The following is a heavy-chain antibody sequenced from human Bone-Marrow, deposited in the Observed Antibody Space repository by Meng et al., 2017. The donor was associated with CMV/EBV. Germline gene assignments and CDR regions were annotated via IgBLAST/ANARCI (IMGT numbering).Heavy chain of an antibody. V-gene: IGHV3-21*01. D-gene: IGHD3-16*01. CDR2: ISSSSSYI. CDR1: GFTFSSYS. CDR3: ARDRSGGGYGEYFQH. Sequence: GESLKISCVASGFTFSSYSMNWVRQAPGKGLEWVSSISSSSSYIYYADSVKGRFTISRDNAKNSLYLQMNSLRAEDTAVYYCARDRSGGGYGEYFQHWGQGTLVTVSS. J-gene: IGHJ1*01.